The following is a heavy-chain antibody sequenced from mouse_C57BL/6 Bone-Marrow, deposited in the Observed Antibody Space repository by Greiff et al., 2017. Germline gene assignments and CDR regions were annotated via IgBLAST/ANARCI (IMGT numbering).Heavy chain of an antibody. CDR2: INPNNGGT. V-gene: IGHV1-26*01. J-gene: IGHJ2*01. CDR1: GYTFTDYY. D-gene: IGHD1-1*01. CDR3: ARGCYGSSPYYIDY. Sequence: EVKLQQSGPELVKPGASVKISCKASGYTFTDYYMNWVKQSHGKSLEWIGDINPNNGGTSYNQKFKGKATLTVDKSSSTAYMELSSLTSEVSAVYYCARGCYGSSPYYIDYWGQGTTLPVSS.